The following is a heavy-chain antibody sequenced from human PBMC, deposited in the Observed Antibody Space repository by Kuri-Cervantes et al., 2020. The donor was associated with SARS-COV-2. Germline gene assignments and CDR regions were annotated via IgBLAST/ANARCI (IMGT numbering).Heavy chain of an antibody. CDR1: GFTFTNYW. V-gene: IGHV3-74*01. J-gene: IGHJ4*02. CDR3: ARDLRERPDY. D-gene: IGHD3-16*01. Sequence: GESLKISCAASGFTFTNYWMHWVRQAPNKGLVWVSGINLDGSITNYADSVKGRFTTSRDNARNTVFLQMNSLRVEDTALYYCARDLRERPDYWGQGTLVTVSS. CDR2: INLDGSIT.